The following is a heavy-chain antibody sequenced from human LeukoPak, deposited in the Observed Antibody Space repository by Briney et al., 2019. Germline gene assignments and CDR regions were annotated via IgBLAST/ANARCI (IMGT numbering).Heavy chain of an antibody. D-gene: IGHD6-6*01. CDR2: MNPNSGNT. J-gene: IGHJ4*02. CDR3: ARAASIAARTAGY. Sequence: ASVKVSRKASGYTFTSYDINWVRQAPGQGVEWMGWMNPNSGNTGYAQTFQRRVTMTRNTSISTAYMELSSLRSEDTAVYYCARAASIAARTAGYWGQGTLVTVSS. CDR1: GYTFTSYD. V-gene: IGHV1-8*01.